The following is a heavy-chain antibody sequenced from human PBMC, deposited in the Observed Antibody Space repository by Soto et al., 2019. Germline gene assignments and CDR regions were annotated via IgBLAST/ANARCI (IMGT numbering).Heavy chain of an antibody. V-gene: IGHV1-18*01. CDR2: ISAYNGNT. Sequence: QVQLVQSGAEVKKPGASVKVSCKASGYTFTSYGISWVRQAPGQGLEWMGWISAYNGNTNYAQKLQGRVTMTTDTSTSTAYMELRSLRSDDTAVYYCARAPKACPDCTVTIHYFDYWGQGTLVTVSS. J-gene: IGHJ4*02. D-gene: IGHD4-17*01. CDR1: GYTFTSYG. CDR3: ARAPKACPDCTVTIHYFDY.